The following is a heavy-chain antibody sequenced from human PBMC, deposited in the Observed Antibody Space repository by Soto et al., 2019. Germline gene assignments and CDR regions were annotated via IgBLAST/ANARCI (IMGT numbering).Heavy chain of an antibody. Sequence: GASVKVSCKASGFTFSNSALQWVRQARGQRLEWLGWIAVDSGNTNYAQRLQERVTITRDTSTSTAYMELRSLRSDDTAVYFCAREGSTSLSHDLFYYYYGMDVWGQGTTVTVSS. D-gene: IGHD2-2*01. V-gene: IGHV1-58*01. CDR3: AREGSTSLSHDLFYYYYGMDV. CDR2: IAVDSGNT. CDR1: GFTFSNSA. J-gene: IGHJ6*02.